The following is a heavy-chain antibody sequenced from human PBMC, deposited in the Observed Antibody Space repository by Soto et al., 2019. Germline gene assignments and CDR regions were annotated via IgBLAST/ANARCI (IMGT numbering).Heavy chain of an antibody. V-gene: IGHV1-3*05. CDR2: INAGNGNT. D-gene: IGHD3-10*01. CDR3: ARVGTYYYGSGSYLGYGMDV. CDR1: GYTFTSYA. J-gene: IGHJ6*02. Sequence: QVQLVQSGAEEKKPGASVKVSCKASGYTFTSYAMHWVRQAPGQSLEWMGWINAGNGNTKYSQKFQGRVTITRDTSASTAYMELSSLRSEDTAVYYCARVGTYYYGSGSYLGYGMDVWGQGTTVTVSS.